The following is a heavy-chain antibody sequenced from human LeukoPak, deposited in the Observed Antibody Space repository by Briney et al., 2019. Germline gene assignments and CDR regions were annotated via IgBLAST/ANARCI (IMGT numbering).Heavy chain of an antibody. CDR1: GFTFSSYW. D-gene: IGHD3-22*01. CDR2: INHNGNVN. V-gene: IGHV3-7*01. CDR3: AKDYYDSSGYYSIGYYFDY. Sequence: GGSLRLSCAASGFTFSSYWMNWARQAPGKGLEWVASINHNGNVNHYVDSVKGRFTISRDNSKNTLYLQMNSLRAEDTAVYYCAKDYYDSSGYYSIGYYFDYWGQGTLVTVSS. J-gene: IGHJ4*02.